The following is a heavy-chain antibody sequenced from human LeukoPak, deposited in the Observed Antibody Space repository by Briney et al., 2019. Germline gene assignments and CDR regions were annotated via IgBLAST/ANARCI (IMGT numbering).Heavy chain of an antibody. D-gene: IGHD1-26*01. CDR3: ATAHSGSYTYYFDY. V-gene: IGHV1-24*01. Sequence: GASVKLSCKVSGSTLTELSMHWVRQAPGKGLWGRGGFDPEDGETIYAQKFQGRVTMTEHTSTDTAYMELCSLRSEDTAVYYCATAHSGSYTYYFDYWGQGTLVTVSS. CDR2: FDPEDGET. CDR1: GSTLTELS. J-gene: IGHJ4*02.